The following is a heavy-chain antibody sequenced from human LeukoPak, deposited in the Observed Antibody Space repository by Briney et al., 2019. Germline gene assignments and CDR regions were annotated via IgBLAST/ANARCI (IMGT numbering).Heavy chain of an antibody. Sequence: PVGPQRFSYAAAGFSSSCYMRHWGRQPPERGVVWVSRINSDGSSTSYADSAEAPFTITRDNAKNTRYLQMSSLRAEDTAVYYCARERYGYNLPWGQGTLVTVSS. CDR1: GFSSSCYM. J-gene: IGHJ5*02. D-gene: IGHD5-24*01. V-gene: IGHV3-74*01. CDR2: INSDGSST. CDR3: ARERYGYNLP.